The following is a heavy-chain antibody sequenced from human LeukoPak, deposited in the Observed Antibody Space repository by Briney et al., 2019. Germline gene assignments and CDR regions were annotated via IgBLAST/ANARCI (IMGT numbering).Heavy chain of an antibody. Sequence: PGGSLRLSCAASGFTFSGSVLHWVRRASGKGLEWVGRIRTKANTYATAYAASVKGRFTISRDDSKNTAYLQMNSLKTEDTAVYYCTIDYYYGMDVWSQGTTVTVSS. V-gene: IGHV3-73*01. CDR1: GFTFSGSV. CDR3: TIDYYYGMDV. J-gene: IGHJ6*02. CDR2: IRTKANTYAT.